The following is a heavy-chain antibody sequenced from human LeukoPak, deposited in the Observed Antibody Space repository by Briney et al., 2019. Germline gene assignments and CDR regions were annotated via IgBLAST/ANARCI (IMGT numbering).Heavy chain of an antibody. D-gene: IGHD2-8*02. CDR2: INHSGST. CDR3: ARLTAATGVVY. Sequence: SETLSLTCAVYGGTFSGYYRSWIRQPPGKGLEWIGEINHSGSTNYNPSLKSRVTLSVDTSKNQFSLKLSSVTAADTAVCYCARLTAATGVVYWGHGTLVTVSS. V-gene: IGHV4-34*01. CDR1: GGTFSGYY. J-gene: IGHJ4*01.